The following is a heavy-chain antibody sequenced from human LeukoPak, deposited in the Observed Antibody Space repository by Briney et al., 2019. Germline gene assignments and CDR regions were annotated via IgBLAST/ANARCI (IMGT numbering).Heavy chain of an antibody. CDR1: GFNFSSYG. CDR2: IWFDGSNI. Sequence: GGSLRLSCAASGFNFSSYGMHWVRQAPGKGLEWVTSIWFDGSNIHYADSVKGRVIISRDNSKSALYLQMNSLRAEDTAIYYCARDHLFLVGATGWGQGTLVTVSS. V-gene: IGHV3-33*01. D-gene: IGHD1-26*01. J-gene: IGHJ4*02. CDR3: ARDHLFLVGATG.